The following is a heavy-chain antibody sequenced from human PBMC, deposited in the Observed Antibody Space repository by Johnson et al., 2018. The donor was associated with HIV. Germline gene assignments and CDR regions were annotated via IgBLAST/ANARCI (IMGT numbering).Heavy chain of an antibody. V-gene: IGHV3-30*02. CDR3: AKVIARSNYYGSGSYRDPGAFDI. CDR1: GFTFSSYG. J-gene: IGHJ3*02. CDR2: IRYDGSNQ. D-gene: IGHD3-10*01. Sequence: QVQLEESGGGVVQPGGSLRLSCAASGFTFSSYGMHWVRQAPGKGLEWVAFIRYDGSNQCYADSVKGRFTISRDHSNNTLYLQMNSLRAEDTAVYYCAKVIARSNYYGSGSYRDPGAFDIWGQGTMVTVSS.